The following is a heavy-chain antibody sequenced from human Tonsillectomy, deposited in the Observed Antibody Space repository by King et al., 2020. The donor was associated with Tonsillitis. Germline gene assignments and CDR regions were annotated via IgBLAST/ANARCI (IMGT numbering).Heavy chain of an antibody. CDR3: ARGGDYYDSSGYYYVPPDY. J-gene: IGHJ4*02. Sequence: QLQESGPGLVKPSETLSLTCSVSGGAISNYYWNWIRQSPGKGLEWIGYIYYSGSTNYNPSLKSRVPISVDTSKNQVSLKLSSVTAADTAVYYCARGGDYYDSSGYYYVPPDYWGQGTLVTVSS. CDR1: GGAISNYY. V-gene: IGHV4-59*01. CDR2: IYYSGST. D-gene: IGHD3-22*01.